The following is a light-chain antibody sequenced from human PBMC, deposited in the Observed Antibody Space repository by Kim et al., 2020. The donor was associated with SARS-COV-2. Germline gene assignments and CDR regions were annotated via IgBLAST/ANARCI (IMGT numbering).Light chain of an antibody. CDR2: DAS. CDR1: QSVNIY. V-gene: IGKV3-11*01. Sequence: EIVLTQSPATLSLSPGERATLSCRASQSVNIYLAWYQQRPGQGPRLLIYDASNRATGIPARFSGSGSGTDFTLTISSLEPEDFAVYYCQQRASWPLTFGGGTKVDIK. CDR3: QQRASWPLT. J-gene: IGKJ4*01.